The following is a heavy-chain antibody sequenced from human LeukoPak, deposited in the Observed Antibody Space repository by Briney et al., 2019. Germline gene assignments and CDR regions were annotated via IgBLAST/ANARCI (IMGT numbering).Heavy chain of an antibody. Sequence: SETLSLICTVSGGSISNYYWSWIRQPPGKGLEWIGYIYYSGSTNYNPSLKSRVTISVDTSKNQFSLKLSSVTAADTAVYYCARSRYSSGEFDYWGQGTLVTVSS. CDR2: IYYSGST. CDR1: GGSISNYY. J-gene: IGHJ4*02. V-gene: IGHV4-59*08. CDR3: ARSRYSSGEFDY. D-gene: IGHD6-19*01.